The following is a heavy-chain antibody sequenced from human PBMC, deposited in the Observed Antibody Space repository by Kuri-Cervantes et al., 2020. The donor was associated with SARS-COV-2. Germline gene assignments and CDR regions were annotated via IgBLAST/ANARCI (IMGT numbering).Heavy chain of an antibody. V-gene: IGHV4-59*01. CDR2: IYYDGST. Sequence: GSLSLTCTVSGGSISSYYWSWIRQPPGKGLEWIGHIYYDGSTNYKTSLKGRVTISLDTSKNQFSLKVDSVTAADTAVYYCARASTSFDDWGHGTLVTVSS. J-gene: IGHJ4*01. CDR3: ARASTSFDD. CDR1: GGSISSYY.